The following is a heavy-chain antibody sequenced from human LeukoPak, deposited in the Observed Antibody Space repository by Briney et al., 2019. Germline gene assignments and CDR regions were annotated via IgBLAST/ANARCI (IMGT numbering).Heavy chain of an antibody. CDR2: IWGDGGST. D-gene: IGHD3-3*01. J-gene: IGHJ6*03. CDR1: GFTLDDYD. CDR3: ANLGYDFWSGYYTRYYYYMDG. V-gene: IGHV3-43*02. Sequence: GGSLRLSCAASGFTLDDYDMHWVRHAPGKGVEWVSHIWGDGGSTYCADCVKGRFTLSRDKSKNSLYLQMNSLRTEDTALYYCANLGYDFWSGYYTRYYYYMDGWGKGTTVTVS.